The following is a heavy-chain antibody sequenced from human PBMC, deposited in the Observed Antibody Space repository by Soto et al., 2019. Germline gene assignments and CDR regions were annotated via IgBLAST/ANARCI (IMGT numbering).Heavy chain of an antibody. D-gene: IGHD1-26*01. CDR3: ASRPSGSGFDP. J-gene: IGHJ5*02. V-gene: IGHV4-30-2*01. Sequence: SETLSLTCAVSGGSISSGGYSWIWIRQPPGKGLEWIGYIYHSGSTYYSPSLKSRVTISVDRSKDQFSLKLSSVTAADTAVYYCASRPSGSGFDPWGQGTLVTVSS. CDR1: GGSISSGGYS. CDR2: IYHSGST.